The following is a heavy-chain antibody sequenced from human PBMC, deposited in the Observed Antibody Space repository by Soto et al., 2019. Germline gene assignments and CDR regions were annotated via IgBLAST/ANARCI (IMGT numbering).Heavy chain of an antibody. CDR1: GGTFSTYS. V-gene: IGHV1-69*02. Sequence: QVQLVQSGAEVKKPGSSVKVSCKASGGTFSTYSITWVRQAPGQGPEWMGRIIPVLGLANYAQKFNGRVTITADKSTSKAYMELSSLRSEDTAVYYCAKEAYCSAGSCLDDAFDIWGQGTMVTVSS. CDR3: AKEAYCSAGSCLDDAFDI. D-gene: IGHD2-15*01. J-gene: IGHJ3*02. CDR2: IIPVLGLA.